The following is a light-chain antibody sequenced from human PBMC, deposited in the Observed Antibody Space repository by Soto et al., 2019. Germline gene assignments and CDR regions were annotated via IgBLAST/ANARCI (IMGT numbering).Light chain of an antibody. V-gene: IGKV3-15*01. Sequence: EIVMTQSPATLSVSPGERATLSCRASQSVSSNLAWYQQKPGQAPRLLIYGASTRATGIPARFSGSGSGTVFTLTISSLQSEYFAVYYCQQYNNWPYTFGQGTKLEIK. CDR1: QSVSSN. J-gene: IGKJ2*01. CDR3: QQYNNWPYT. CDR2: GAS.